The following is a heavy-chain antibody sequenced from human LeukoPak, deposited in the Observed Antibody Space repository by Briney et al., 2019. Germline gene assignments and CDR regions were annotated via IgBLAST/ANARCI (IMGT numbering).Heavy chain of an antibody. J-gene: IGHJ6*03. CDR3: ARGPTYYYGSGSYPEYYYYYYMDV. V-gene: IGHV3-30*02. D-gene: IGHD3-10*01. Sequence: SGGSLRLSCAASGFTFSTYGMHWVRQAPGKGLEWVAFIRYDGSNKYYADSVKGRFTISRDNSKNTLYLQMSSLRAEDTAVYYCARGPTYYYGSGSYPEYYYYYYMDVWGKGTTVTISS. CDR2: IRYDGSNK. CDR1: GFTFSTYG.